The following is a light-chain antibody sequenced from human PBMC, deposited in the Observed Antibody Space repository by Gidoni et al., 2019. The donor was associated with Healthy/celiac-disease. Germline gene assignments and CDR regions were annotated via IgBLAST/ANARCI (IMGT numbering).Light chain of an antibody. J-gene: IGKJ2*01. Sequence: THMTQSPSTLSASVGDRVTITCRASQRIGSWLAWYQQKPGKAPKLLIYKASTLENGVPSRFSGSASGTEFTLTISSLQPDDFATYYCQQYDSDSPYTFGQGTKLEIK. V-gene: IGKV1-5*03. CDR1: QRIGSW. CDR3: QQYDSDSPYT. CDR2: KAS.